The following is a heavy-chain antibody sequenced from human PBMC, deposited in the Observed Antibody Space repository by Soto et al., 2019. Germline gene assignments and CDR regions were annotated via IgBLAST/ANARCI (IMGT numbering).Heavy chain of an antibody. Sequence: SETLSLTCAVYGGFVSSGSYYWSWIRQPPGKGLEWIGEMSHSGGTHFNPSLKSRVTISVDTSKNQFSLKMSSVTAAGTALYYCARVERGTATTVVDAFDIWGPGTMVTVSS. CDR3: ARVERGTATTVVDAFDI. CDR1: GGFVSSGSYY. J-gene: IGHJ3*02. D-gene: IGHD1-1*01. V-gene: IGHV4-61*01. CDR2: MSHSGGT.